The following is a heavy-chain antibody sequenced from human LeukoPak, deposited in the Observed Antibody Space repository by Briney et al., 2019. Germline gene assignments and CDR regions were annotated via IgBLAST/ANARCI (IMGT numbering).Heavy chain of an antibody. CDR2: ISGSGDGT. CDR3: AREYCSSTSCYTGDNWFDP. V-gene: IGHV3-23*01. D-gene: IGHD2-2*02. J-gene: IGHJ5*02. CDR1: GFTFSNYA. Sequence: GALRLSCAASGFTFSNYAMTWVRQAPEKGLEWVSVISGSGDGTYYADSVKGRFTISRDNAKNSLYLQMNSLRAEDTAVYYCAREYCSSTSCYTGDNWFDPWGQGTLVTVSS.